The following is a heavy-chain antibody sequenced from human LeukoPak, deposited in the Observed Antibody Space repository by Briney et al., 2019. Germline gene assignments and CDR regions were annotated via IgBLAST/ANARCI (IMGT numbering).Heavy chain of an antibody. CDR3: ASGHAIGGW. CDR1: GFTFSNYW. Sequence: GGSLRLSCAASGFTFSNYWMHWVRQAPGKGLVWVSRINSDGINTSYADSVKGRFTISRDNAKNSLYLQMNSLRAEDTAVYYCASGHAIGGWWGQGTLVTVSS. D-gene: IGHD2-21*01. CDR2: INSDGINT. J-gene: IGHJ4*02. V-gene: IGHV3-74*01.